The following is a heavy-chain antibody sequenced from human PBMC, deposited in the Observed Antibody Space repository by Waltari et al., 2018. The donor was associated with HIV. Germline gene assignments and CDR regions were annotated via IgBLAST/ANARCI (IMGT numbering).Heavy chain of an antibody. CDR3: ATYSDFWSGYSERHSYEYGINV. Sequence: QLQLQESGPGLVKPSETLSLTCTVSGGSISSNTYYWGWIRQPPGKGLDGIGRVSYSGITYYNPPLKSRVTISVDTSKNQFSLKLNSVTAADTAVYYCATYSDFWSGYSERHSYEYGINVWGQGTTVTVSS. CDR2: VSYSGIT. CDR1: GGSISSNTYY. J-gene: IGHJ6*02. D-gene: IGHD3-3*01. V-gene: IGHV4-39*01.